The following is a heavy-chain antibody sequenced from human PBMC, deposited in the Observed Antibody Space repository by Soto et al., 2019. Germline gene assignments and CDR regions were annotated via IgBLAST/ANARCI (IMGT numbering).Heavy chain of an antibody. CDR3: ARDNGGYDILTGYKVINWLDP. Sequence: GGSLRLSCAASGFTFSSYAMSWVRQAPGKGLEWVSAISGSGGSTYYADSVKGRFTISRDNSKNTLYLQMNSLRAEDTAVYYCARDNGGYDILTGYKVINWLDPWGQGTLVTVSS. CDR1: GFTFSSYA. J-gene: IGHJ5*02. CDR2: ISGSGGST. V-gene: IGHV3-23*01. D-gene: IGHD3-9*01.